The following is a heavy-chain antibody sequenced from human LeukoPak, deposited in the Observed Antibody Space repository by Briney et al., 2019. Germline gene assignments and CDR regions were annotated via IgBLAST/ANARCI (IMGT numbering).Heavy chain of an antibody. V-gene: IGHV3-33*01. CDR2: IWYDGSNK. D-gene: IGHD2-15*01. CDR1: GFTFSSYG. J-gene: IGHJ4*02. Sequence: GRSLRLSCAASGFTFSSYGMHWVRQAPGKGLEWVAVIWYDGSNKYYADSVKGRFTISRDNSKNTLYPQMNSLRAEDTAVYYCARDNCSGGSCFDYWGQGTLVTVSS. CDR3: ARDNCSGGSCFDY.